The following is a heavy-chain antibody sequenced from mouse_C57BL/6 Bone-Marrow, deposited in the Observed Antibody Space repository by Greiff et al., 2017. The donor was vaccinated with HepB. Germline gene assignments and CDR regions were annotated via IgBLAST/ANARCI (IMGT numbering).Heavy chain of an antibody. Sequence: EVKLVESGGGLVKPGGSLKLSCAASGFTFSSYAMSWVRQTPEKRLEWVATISDGGSYTYYPDNVKGRFTISRANAKNNLYPQMSHLKSEDTAMYYCARDDGYYWYFDVWGTGTTVTVSS. CDR3: ARDDGYYWYFDV. D-gene: IGHD2-3*01. CDR1: GFTFSSYA. J-gene: IGHJ1*03. CDR2: ISDGGSYT. V-gene: IGHV5-4*01.